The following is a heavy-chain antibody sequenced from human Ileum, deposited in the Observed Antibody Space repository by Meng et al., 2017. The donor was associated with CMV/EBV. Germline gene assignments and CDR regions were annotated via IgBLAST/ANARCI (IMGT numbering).Heavy chain of an antibody. J-gene: IGHJ4*02. CDR2: IHPINGVT. D-gene: IGHD2/OR15-2a*01. CDR1: GYTFSDYY. Sequence: CKASGYTFSDYYMHWVRQAPRQGLEWVGRIHPINGVTNYAQKFQGGVALTGDSSINTAYLELSGLTSDDTAIYYCARQIVLTSQTRDFWGQGTLVTVSS. CDR3: ARQIVLTSQTRDF. V-gene: IGHV1-2*06.